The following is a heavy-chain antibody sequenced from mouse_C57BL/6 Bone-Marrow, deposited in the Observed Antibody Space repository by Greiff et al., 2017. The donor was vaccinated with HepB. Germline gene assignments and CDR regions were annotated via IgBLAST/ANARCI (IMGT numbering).Heavy chain of an antibody. V-gene: IGHV1-74*01. CDR1: GYTFTSYW. J-gene: IGHJ3*01. CDR3: AIELDSSGYGFAY. Sequence: QVHVKQPGAELVKPGASVKVSCKASGYTFTSYWMHWVKQRPGQGLEWIGRIHPSDSDTNYNQKFKGKATLTVDKSTSTAYMQLSSLTSEDSAVYYCAIELDSSGYGFAYWGQGTLVTVSA. CDR2: IHPSDSDT. D-gene: IGHD3-2*02.